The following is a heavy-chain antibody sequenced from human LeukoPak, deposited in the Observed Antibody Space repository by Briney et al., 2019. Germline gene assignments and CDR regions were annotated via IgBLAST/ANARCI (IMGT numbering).Heavy chain of an antibody. CDR2: MNPNSGNK. CDR1: GYSFTNFD. D-gene: IGHD6-19*01. CDR3: ARGPQWRGDYYDLDC. J-gene: IGHJ6*03. V-gene: IGHV1-8*01. Sequence: ASVKFSCKASGYSFTNFDINWVRQATGQGLEWMGWMNPNSGNKGYAQKFQGRVTMAMNTSITTAYMELSSLRSEDTAVYYCARGPQWRGDYYDLDCWVRATTVTVSS.